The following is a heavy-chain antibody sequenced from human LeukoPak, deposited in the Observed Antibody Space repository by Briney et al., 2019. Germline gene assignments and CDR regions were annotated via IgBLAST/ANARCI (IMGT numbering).Heavy chain of an antibody. CDR2: IYYTGST. V-gene: IGHV4-61*01. CDR1: GGSISSGSYY. Sequence: SQTLSLTCTVSGGSISSGSYYWSWVRQPPGKVLEWIGFIYYTGSTNYNPSLKSRVTMSMDTSKNQFSLTLRSMTAADTAVYYCARDPLYSSSSGYFDSWGQGTLVTVSS. J-gene: IGHJ4*02. D-gene: IGHD6-6*01. CDR3: ARDPLYSSSSGYFDS.